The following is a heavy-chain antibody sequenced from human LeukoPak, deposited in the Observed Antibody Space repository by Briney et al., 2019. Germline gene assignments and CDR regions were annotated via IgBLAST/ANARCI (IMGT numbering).Heavy chain of an antibody. J-gene: IGHJ4*02. Sequence: GGSLRLSCAASRLIFTNAWMSWVRQAPGKGLKWVGRIKSRPDGGAVDYAAPVKGRFTISRDDSKNTLYLQMSSLKTEDTAVYYCTTGGPHVQGEPFDYWGQGSLVTVST. CDR2: IKSRPDGGAV. V-gene: IGHV3-15*01. CDR3: TTGGPHVQGEPFDY. D-gene: IGHD1-14*01. CDR1: RLIFTNAW.